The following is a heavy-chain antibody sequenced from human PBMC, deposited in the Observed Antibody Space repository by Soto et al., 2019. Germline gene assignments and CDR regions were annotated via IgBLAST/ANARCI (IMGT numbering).Heavy chain of an antibody. CDR3: ARGSIAAAGTSLWYYYYYGMDV. J-gene: IGHJ6*02. CDR1: GGSFSGYY. CDR2: INHSGST. Sequence: QVQLQQWGAGLLKPSETLSLTCAVYGGSFSGYYWSWIRQPPGKGLEWMGEINHSGSTNYNPALKSRVTISVDTSKNQFALKLSSVTAADTAVYYCARGSIAAAGTSLWYYYYYGMDVWGQGTTDTVSS. V-gene: IGHV4-34*01. D-gene: IGHD6-13*01.